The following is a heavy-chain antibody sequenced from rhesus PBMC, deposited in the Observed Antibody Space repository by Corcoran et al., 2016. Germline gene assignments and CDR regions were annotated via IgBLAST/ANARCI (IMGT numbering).Heavy chain of an antibody. J-gene: IGHJ4*01. Sequence: EVQLVESGGGLAKPGGSLRLSCAASGFTFSNYWMYWFRQAPGKGLECISAINSGGGSTYCADSVKGRFTISRENAKNTLYLKMNSLRAEDTAVYYCAKMYGSGYFDCWGQGVLVTVSS. CDR3: AKMYGSGYFDC. D-gene: IGHD2-21*01. V-gene: IGHV3-28*02. CDR2: INSGGGST. CDR1: GFTFSNYW.